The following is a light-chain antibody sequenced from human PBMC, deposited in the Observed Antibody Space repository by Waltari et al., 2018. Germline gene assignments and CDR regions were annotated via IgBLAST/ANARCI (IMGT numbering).Light chain of an antibody. CDR3: QNHERLPAT. CDR1: QSIGRY. V-gene: IGKV3-20*01. J-gene: IGKJ1*01. CDR2: AAS. Sequence: EVVLTQSPGTLSLSPGDRATLSCRASQSIGRYIAWYQQRPGQAPRLLIDAASTRATGIPDRLRGSGFGTDVSRTIDRVEPEDCAVYYCQNHERLPATFGQGTRVEIK.